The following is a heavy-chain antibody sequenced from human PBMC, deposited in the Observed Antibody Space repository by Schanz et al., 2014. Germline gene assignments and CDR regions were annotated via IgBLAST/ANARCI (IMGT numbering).Heavy chain of an antibody. Sequence: QVQLVESGGGLVQPGGSLRLSCAASGFTFSSYGMHWVRQAPGKGLEWVTFIRFDGSDKYYADSVKGRFSVSRDNSKNTLYVQMNSLRAEDTAVYYCARDRPSGYALDFWGQGTLVTVSS. CDR3: ARDRPSGYALDF. D-gene: IGHD5-12*01. J-gene: IGHJ4*02. CDR1: GFTFSSYG. V-gene: IGHV3-30*02. CDR2: IRFDGSDK.